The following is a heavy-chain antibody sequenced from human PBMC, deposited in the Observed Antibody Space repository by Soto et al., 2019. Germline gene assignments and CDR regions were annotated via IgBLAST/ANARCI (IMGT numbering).Heavy chain of an antibody. V-gene: IGHV1-8*01. J-gene: IGHJ6*03. CDR1: GYTFTGYD. Sequence: ASVKVSCKASGYTFTGYDINWVRQATGQGLEWMRWMNPNSGNTGYAQKFQGRVTMTRNTSISTAYMELSSLRSEDTAVYYCAVGYYGDYLYYYYYYYMDVWGKGTTVTVSS. CDR2: MNPNSGNT. D-gene: IGHD4-17*01. CDR3: AVGYYGDYLYYYYYYYMDV.